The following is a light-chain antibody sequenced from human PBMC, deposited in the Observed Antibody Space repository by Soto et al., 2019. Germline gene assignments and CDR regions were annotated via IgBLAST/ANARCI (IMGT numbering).Light chain of an antibody. V-gene: IGKV1-12*01. Sequence: DLQMTQCPSPLSGSLGYQVTLTFRASQTISSWLAWYQQKSGRAPKLLIYAASSLQSGVPSRFSGSGSGTDFTLTITSLQPEDFGTYYCQQLNSFPITSGQGTRLEIK. CDR1: QTISSW. CDR3: QQLNSFPIT. CDR2: AAS. J-gene: IGKJ5*01.